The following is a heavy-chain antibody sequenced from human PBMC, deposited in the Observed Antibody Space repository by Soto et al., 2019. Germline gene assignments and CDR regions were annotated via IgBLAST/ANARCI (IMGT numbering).Heavy chain of an antibody. V-gene: IGHV1-46*01. CDR2: INPSGGSP. D-gene: IGHD3-22*01. Sequence: ASVKVSCKASGYTFTIYYMHGVRQAPGQGLEWMGIINPSGGSPIYAQKFQGRVTMTRDTSTSTVYMELSSLRSEDKAVYYCARVTYYDDRRKYYYSDYWGRGTLVTAS. J-gene: IGHJ4*02. CDR3: ARVTYYDDRRKYYYSDY. CDR1: GYTFTIYY.